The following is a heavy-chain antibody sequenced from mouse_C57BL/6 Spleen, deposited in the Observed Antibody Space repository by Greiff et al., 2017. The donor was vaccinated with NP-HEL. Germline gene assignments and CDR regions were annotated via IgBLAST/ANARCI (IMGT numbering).Heavy chain of an antibody. D-gene: IGHD2-5*01. V-gene: IGHV1-64*01. CDR2: IHPNSGST. CDR3: ARPDYSNYVVWFAY. Sequence: QVRLQQPGAELVKPGASVKLSCKASGYTFTSYWMHWVKQRPGQGLEWIGMIHPNSGSTNYNEKFKSKATLTVDKSCSTAYMQLSSLTSEDSAVYYCARPDYSNYVVWFAYWGQGTLVTVSA. CDR1: GYTFTSYW. J-gene: IGHJ3*01.